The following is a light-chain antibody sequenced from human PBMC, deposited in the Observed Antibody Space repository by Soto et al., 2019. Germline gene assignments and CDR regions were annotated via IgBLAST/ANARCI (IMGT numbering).Light chain of an antibody. Sequence: EVELTESAGTLSLSPGKRATLSCRASQSISSSYLAWYQQRPGQAPRLLIYGASSRATGIPDRFSGSGSGTEFTLTISRLEPEDFAVYYCQQYGSSSWTFGQGTKVDIK. V-gene: IGKV3-20*01. CDR3: QQYGSSSWT. J-gene: IGKJ1*01. CDR1: QSISSSY. CDR2: GAS.